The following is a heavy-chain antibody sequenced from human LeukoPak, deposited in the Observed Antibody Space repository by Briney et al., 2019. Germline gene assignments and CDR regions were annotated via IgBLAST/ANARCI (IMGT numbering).Heavy chain of an antibody. CDR1: GGSFSGYY. J-gene: IGHJ4*02. CDR2: INHSGST. CDR3: ARLNDYVWGSYNY. D-gene: IGHD3-16*01. Sequence: SETLSLTCAVYGGSFSGYYWSWIRQPPGKGLEWIGEINHSGSTNYNPSLKSRVTISVDTSKNQFSLKLSSVTAADTAVYYCARLNDYVWGSYNYWGQGTLVTVSS. V-gene: IGHV4-34*01.